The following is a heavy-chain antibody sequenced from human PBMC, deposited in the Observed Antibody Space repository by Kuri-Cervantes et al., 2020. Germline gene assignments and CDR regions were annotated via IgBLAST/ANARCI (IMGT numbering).Heavy chain of an antibody. Sequence: ASVKVSCKASGHTFTGYYMHWVRQAPGQGLEWMGWINPNSGGTNYAQKFQGRVTMTRDTSISTAYMELSRLRSDDTAVYYCARGVVVTDLRGFYYFDYWGQGTLVTVSS. CDR1: GHTFTGYY. D-gene: IGHD2-21*02. V-gene: IGHV1-2*02. CDR2: INPNSGGT. J-gene: IGHJ4*02. CDR3: ARGVVVTDLRGFYYFDY.